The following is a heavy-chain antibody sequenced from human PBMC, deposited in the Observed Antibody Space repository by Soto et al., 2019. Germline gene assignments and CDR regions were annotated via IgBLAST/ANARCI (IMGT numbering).Heavy chain of an antibody. CDR3: ARIGYSSSSFDY. V-gene: IGHV3-7*01. CDR2: IKQDGSEK. CDR1: GFTFTNYW. D-gene: IGHD6-6*01. Sequence: EVQLVESGGGLVQPGGSLRLSCAASGFTFTNYWMSWVRQAPGKGLEWVANIKQDGSEKQYVDSEGRFTIARDNAKNSLYLQRNSLRAEDTAVYYCARIGYSSSSFDYWGQGALVTVSS. J-gene: IGHJ4*02.